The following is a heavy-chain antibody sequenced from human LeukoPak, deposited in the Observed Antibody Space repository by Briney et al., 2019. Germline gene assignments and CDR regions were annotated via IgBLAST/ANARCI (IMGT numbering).Heavy chain of an antibody. CDR3: ARGFGTFDY. V-gene: IGHV3-48*04. Sequence: PGGSLRHSCAASGLIFSNYHMNWVRQAPGKGLEWVAYISNGGGSIIYSADSVKGRFTISRDNAKNSLYLQMNILRAEDTAVYYCARGFGTFDYWGQGTLVTVSS. CDR2: ISNGGGSII. D-gene: IGHD3-10*01. J-gene: IGHJ4*02. CDR1: GLIFSNYH.